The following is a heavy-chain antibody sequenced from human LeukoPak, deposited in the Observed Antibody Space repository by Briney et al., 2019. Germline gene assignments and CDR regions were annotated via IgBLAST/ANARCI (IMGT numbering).Heavy chain of an antibody. D-gene: IGHD1-14*01. J-gene: IGHJ1*01. V-gene: IGHV3-74*01. CDR1: GFALSDSW. CDR2: ISPDGTVT. CDR3: ARDLSFSPDH. Sequence: PGGSLRLSCVASGFALSDSWMHWVRQAPGKGLVRVSHISPDGTVTNYADFVKGRFIISRDNAKNTVFLQMNSLRAEDTSVYYCARDLSFSPDHWGQGTLVTVSS.